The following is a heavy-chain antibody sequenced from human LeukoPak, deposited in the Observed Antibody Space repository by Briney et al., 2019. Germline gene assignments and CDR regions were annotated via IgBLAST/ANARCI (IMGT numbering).Heavy chain of an antibody. J-gene: IGHJ4*02. Sequence: GGSLRLSCAASGFTFSSYAMSWVRQAPGKGLEWVSAISGSGGGTYYADSVKGRFTISRDNAKRSLYLQIDSLRVEDSALYYCARGGFGEFPFDYWGQGTLVTVSP. D-gene: IGHD3-10*01. CDR2: ISGSGGGT. CDR1: GFTFSSYA. V-gene: IGHV3-23*01. CDR3: ARGGFGEFPFDY.